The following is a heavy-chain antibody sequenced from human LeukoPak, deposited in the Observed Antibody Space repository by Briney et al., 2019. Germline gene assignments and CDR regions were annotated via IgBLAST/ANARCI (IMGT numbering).Heavy chain of an antibody. J-gene: IGHJ4*02. CDR2: TYYRSKWYN. D-gene: IGHD1-26*01. CDR3: ARDIVGASSGPGPD. CDR1: GDSVSSNSAA. Sequence: SQTLSPTCAISGDSVSSNSAAWNWIRQSPSRGLEWLGRTYYRSKWYNDFAVSVKSRITINPDTSKNQFSLQLNSVTPEDTAVYYRARDIVGASSGPGPDWGQGTLVTVSS. V-gene: IGHV6-1*01.